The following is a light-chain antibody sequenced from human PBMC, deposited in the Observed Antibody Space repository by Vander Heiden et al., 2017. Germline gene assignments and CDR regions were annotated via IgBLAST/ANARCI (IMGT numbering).Light chain of an antibody. J-gene: IGKJ2*01. Sequence: DIQMTQSPSTLSASVGDRVTITCRASQSISSWLVWYQHKQGKAPKLLIYKASSLESGVPSRFSGSGSGTEFTLTISSLQPDDFATYYCQQYNSYSLYTFGQGTKLEIK. CDR3: QQYNSYSLYT. V-gene: IGKV1-5*03. CDR1: QSISSW. CDR2: KAS.